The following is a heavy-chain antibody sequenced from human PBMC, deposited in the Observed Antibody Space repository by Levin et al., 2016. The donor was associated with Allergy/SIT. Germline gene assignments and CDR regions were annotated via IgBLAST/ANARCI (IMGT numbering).Heavy chain of an antibody. CDR3: ARKTDGPYGDY. J-gene: IGHJ4*02. CDR1: GFTFGDHP. CDR2: IFSGGST. D-gene: IGHD4-17*01. Sequence: GESLKISCTASGFTFGDHPMSWVRQAPGKGLEWVSVIFSGGSTYYADSVKGRFTISRDSSKNTLYLQMNSLRAEDTAVYYCARKTDGPYGDYWGQGTLVTVSS. V-gene: IGHV3-53*01.